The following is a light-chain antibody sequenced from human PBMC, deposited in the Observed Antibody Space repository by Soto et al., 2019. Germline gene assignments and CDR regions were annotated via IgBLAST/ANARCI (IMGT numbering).Light chain of an antibody. J-gene: IGKJ1*01. CDR2: AAS. V-gene: IGKV3-20*01. Sequence: EIVLTQYPGTLSLSPGERATLSCRASQSVASNYLAWYQQKPGQAPRLLIYAASGRATGIPDRFSGSGSGTDFTLTISRLEPEDFAVYYCQQSGSAPWTFGQGTKVEIK. CDR3: QQSGSAPWT. CDR1: QSVASNY.